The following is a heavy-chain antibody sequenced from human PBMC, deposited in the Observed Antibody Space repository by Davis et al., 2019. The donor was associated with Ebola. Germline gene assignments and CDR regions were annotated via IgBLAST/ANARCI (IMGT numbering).Heavy chain of an antibody. J-gene: IGHJ4*02. CDR2: INHSGST. V-gene: IGHV4-34*01. CDR1: GGSFSGYY. Sequence: PSETLSLTCAVYGGSFSGYYWCWVRQPPGKGLEWIGEINHSGSTNCNQSLKSRVTISVDTSKNQFSLKLSSVTSADTAVYCCARGGWSSGTCWYYYDYWGQGILVTVSS. CDR3: ARGGWSSGTCWYYYDY. D-gene: IGHD2-15*01.